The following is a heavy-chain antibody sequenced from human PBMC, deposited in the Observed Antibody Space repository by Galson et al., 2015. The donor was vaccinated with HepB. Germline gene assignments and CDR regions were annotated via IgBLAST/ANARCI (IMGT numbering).Heavy chain of an antibody. J-gene: IGHJ6*02. CDR1: GFTFTSSA. Sequence: SVKVSCKASGFTFTSSAVQWVRQARGQRLEWIGWIVVGSGNTNYAQKFQERVTITRDMSTSTAYMELSSLRSEDTAVYYCAAGGSNYGDYYYGMDVWGQGTTVTVSS. D-gene: IGHD4-11*01. CDR2: IVVGSGNT. V-gene: IGHV1-58*01. CDR3: AAGGSNYGDYYYGMDV.